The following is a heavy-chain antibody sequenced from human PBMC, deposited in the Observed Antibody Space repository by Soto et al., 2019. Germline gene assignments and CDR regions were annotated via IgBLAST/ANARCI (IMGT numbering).Heavy chain of an antibody. Sequence: EVQLVESGGGFVQPGGSLRLSCAASGFTFSFYDVNWVRQAPGKGREWVSYISSGGGTVYYADSVKGRFTISRDNAKNSLYLQMNSLRAEDTAVYYCARKASDDLDYWGQGTLVTVSS. CDR3: ARKASDDLDY. D-gene: IGHD1-1*01. CDR2: ISSGGGTV. J-gene: IGHJ4*02. CDR1: GFTFSFYD. V-gene: IGHV3-48*03.